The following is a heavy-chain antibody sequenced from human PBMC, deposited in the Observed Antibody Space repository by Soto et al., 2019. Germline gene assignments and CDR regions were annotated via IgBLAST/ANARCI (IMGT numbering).Heavy chain of an antibody. CDR2: ISAYNGNT. CDR3: AREVVAPIWYNWFDA. J-gene: IGHJ5*02. D-gene: IGHD5-12*01. Sequence: ASVKVSCKASGYTFTSYGISWVRQAPGQGLEWMGWISAYNGNTNYAQKLQGRVTMTTDTSTSTAYMELRSLRSDDTAVYYCAREVVAPIWYNWFDAWGQGTLVSVSS. CDR1: GYTFTSYG. V-gene: IGHV1-18*04.